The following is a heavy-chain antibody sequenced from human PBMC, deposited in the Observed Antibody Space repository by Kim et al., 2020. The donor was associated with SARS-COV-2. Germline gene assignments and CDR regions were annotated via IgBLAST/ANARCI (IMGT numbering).Heavy chain of an antibody. CDR1: GYSLTNYW. CDR3: ARGEYSSAWGRYFEY. CDR2: INPVDSDT. Sequence: GESLKISCKGSGYSLTNYWIGWVRQMPGKGLEWMGIINPVDSDTRYSPSFQGQVTISADKSIGTAYLRWSSLKASDTAMYYCARGEYSSAWGRYFEYWGQGTLITVSS. V-gene: IGHV5-51*01. D-gene: IGHD6-6*01. J-gene: IGHJ4*02.